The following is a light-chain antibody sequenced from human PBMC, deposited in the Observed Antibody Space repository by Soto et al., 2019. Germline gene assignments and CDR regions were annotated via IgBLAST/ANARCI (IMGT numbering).Light chain of an antibody. CDR2: ATS. Sequence: EIVVTQSPATLSVSPGERATLPCRASQSVGNNFAWYQQKPGQAPRLLIFATSTRATGVPARFSGSGSGTEFTLTISSLQSEDLAVYYCQQYGDWPLTFGGGAKVEIE. V-gene: IGKV3-15*01. CDR1: QSVGNN. J-gene: IGKJ4*01. CDR3: QQYGDWPLT.